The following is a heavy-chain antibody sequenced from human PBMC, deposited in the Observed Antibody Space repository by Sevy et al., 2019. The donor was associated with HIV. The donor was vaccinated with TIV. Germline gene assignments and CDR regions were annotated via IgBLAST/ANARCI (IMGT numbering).Heavy chain of an antibody. CDR1: GFTFSSYD. V-gene: IGHV3-33*01. Sequence: GGSLRLSCAASGFTFSSYDMHWVRQAPGKGLEWVALIWFDGSNTYYADSVKGRFTISRDIAKNTLHLQMNSLRAEDTAVYYCARDLEFYDYGDYGPAFMPDYWGQGTLVTVSS. D-gene: IGHD4-17*01. CDR3: ARDLEFYDYGDYGPAFMPDY. CDR2: IWFDGSNT. J-gene: IGHJ4*02.